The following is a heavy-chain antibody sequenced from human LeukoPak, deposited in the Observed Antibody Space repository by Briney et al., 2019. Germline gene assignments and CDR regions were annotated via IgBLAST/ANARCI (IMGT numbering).Heavy chain of an antibody. CDR2: INPNSGGT. J-gene: IGHJ5*02. D-gene: IGHD3-10*01. CDR3: ARDPMVRGSDWFDP. V-gene: IGHV1-2*02. CDR1: GYTFTGYY. Sequence: ASVKVSCKASGYTFTGYYMHWVRQAPGQGLEWMGWINPNSGGTNYAQKFQGRVTITRDTSISTAYMELSRLRSDDTAVYYCARDPMVRGSDWFDPWGQGTLVTVSS.